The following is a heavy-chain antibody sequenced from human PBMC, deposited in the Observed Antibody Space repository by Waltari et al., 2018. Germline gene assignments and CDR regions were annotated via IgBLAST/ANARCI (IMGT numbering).Heavy chain of an antibody. D-gene: IGHD2-15*01. CDR3: ARVPIHSPRVVGGYYYYGMDV. CDR1: GGTFSSYA. J-gene: IGHJ6*02. Sequence: QVPLVQSGAEVEKPGSSVKVSCKASGGTFSSYAISWVRQAPGQGLEWMGGIIPLFGSANNAQQFQGRVTITADESTSTAYLELSSLRSEDTAVYYCARVPIHSPRVVGGYYYYGMDVWGQATTVTVSS. CDR2: IIPLFGSA. V-gene: IGHV1-69*13.